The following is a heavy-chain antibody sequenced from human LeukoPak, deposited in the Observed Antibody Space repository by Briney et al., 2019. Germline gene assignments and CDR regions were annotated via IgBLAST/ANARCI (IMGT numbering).Heavy chain of an antibody. Sequence: SQTLSLTCTVSGGSISSGSYYWSWIRQPAGKGLEWIGRIYTSGSTNYNPSLKSRVTISVDTSKNQFSLKLSSVTAADTAVYYCARDRGGSWGNYYGMDVWGQGTTVTVSS. V-gene: IGHV4-61*02. D-gene: IGHD2-15*01. J-gene: IGHJ6*02. CDR1: GGSISSGSYY. CDR2: IYTSGST. CDR3: ARDRGGSWGNYYGMDV.